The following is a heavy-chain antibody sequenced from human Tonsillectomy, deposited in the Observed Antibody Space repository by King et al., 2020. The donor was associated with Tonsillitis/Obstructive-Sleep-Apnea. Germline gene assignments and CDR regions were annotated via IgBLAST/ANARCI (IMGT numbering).Heavy chain of an antibody. CDR1: GFTFSSYW. CDR2: IKSDGSST. D-gene: IGHD4-17*01. CDR3: ARTTVTTGRTIISPYYFDY. Sequence: VQLVESGGDLVQPGGSLRLSCAVSGFTFSSYWMHWVRQAPGKGLVWVSRIKSDGSSTTYADSVKGRFTISRENAKNTLYPQMNSLRAEDTAVYYCARTTVTTGRTIISPYYFDYWGQGTLVTVSS. J-gene: IGHJ4*02. V-gene: IGHV3-74*01.